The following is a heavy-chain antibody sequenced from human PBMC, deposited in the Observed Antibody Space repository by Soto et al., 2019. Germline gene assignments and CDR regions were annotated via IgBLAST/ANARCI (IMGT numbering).Heavy chain of an antibody. CDR3: TTDPPYSSSWYIGWF. Sequence: SVSNAWMNWVRQAPGKGLEWVGRIKSKTDGGTTDYAAPVKGRFTISRDDSKNTLYLQMNSLKTEDTAVYYCTTDPPYSSSWYIGWFRGQGTLVTVSS. J-gene: IGHJ4*02. V-gene: IGHV3-15*07. CDR1: SVSNAW. CDR2: IKSKTDGGTT. D-gene: IGHD6-13*01.